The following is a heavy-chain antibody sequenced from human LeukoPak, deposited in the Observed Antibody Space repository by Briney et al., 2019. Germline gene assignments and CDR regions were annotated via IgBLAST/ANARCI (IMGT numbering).Heavy chain of an antibody. Sequence: GGSLRLSCATSGFTFSGYWMHWVRQAPGKGLVWLSLINGDGSYTIYADSVKGRFTISRDNAKNSLYLQMNSLRAEDTAVYYCARTRTATAIWGDFDYWGQGTLVTVSS. CDR2: INGDGSYT. J-gene: IGHJ4*02. CDR3: ARTRTATAIWGDFDY. V-gene: IGHV3-74*01. CDR1: GFTFSGYW. D-gene: IGHD2-2*02.